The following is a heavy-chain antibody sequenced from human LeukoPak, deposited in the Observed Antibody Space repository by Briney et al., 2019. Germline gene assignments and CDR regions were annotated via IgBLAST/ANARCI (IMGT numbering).Heavy chain of an antibody. Sequence: SGGSLRLSCEGSGFSFSSYWMTWVRQAPGKGLEWVASIKQDGSEKYYVDSVKGRFTISRDNAKNSLYLQMNSLRAEDTAVYYCARDSKTGLYYRRYHYMDVWGKGTTVTVSS. V-gene: IGHV3-7*01. CDR1: GFSFSSYW. J-gene: IGHJ6*03. D-gene: IGHD3-22*01. CDR2: IKQDGSEK. CDR3: ARDSKTGLYYRRYHYMDV.